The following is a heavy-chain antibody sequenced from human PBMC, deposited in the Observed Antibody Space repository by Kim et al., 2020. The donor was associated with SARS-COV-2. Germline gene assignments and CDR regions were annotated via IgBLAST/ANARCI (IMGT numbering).Heavy chain of an antibody. CDR3: ARYSPYDFWSGYSHEPYYYYYYGMDV. D-gene: IGHD3-3*01. CDR2: IYYSGST. V-gene: IGHV4-59*13. J-gene: IGHJ6*02. CDR1: GGSISSYY. Sequence: SETLSLTCTVSGGSISSYYWSWIRQPPGKGLEWIGYIYYSGSTNYNPSLKSRVTISVDTSKNQFSLKLSSVTAADTAVYYCARYSPYDFWSGYSHEPYYYYYYGMDVWGQGTTVTVSS.